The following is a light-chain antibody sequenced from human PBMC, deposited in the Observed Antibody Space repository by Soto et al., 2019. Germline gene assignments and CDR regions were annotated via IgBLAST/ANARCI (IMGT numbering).Light chain of an antibody. CDR2: TAG. V-gene: IGLV1-44*01. CDR1: SSNIGSNT. Sequence: QSVLTQPLSASASPGQRVTISCSGGSSNIGSNTVAWYQHLPGTAPPRLIFTAGQRPSGVPGRFSGSKSGTSASLAISGLQSEEEGDYCRSAWDNSLNGYVFGPGTKLTVL. J-gene: IGLJ1*01. CDR3: SAWDNSLNGYV.